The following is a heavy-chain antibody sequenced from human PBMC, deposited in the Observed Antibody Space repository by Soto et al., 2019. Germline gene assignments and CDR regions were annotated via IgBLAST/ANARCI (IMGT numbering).Heavy chain of an antibody. V-gene: IGHV1-18*01. D-gene: IGHD4-17*01. J-gene: IGHJ6*02. CDR3: ARGRYGGNSEEFYYYGMDV. CDR1: GYTFTSYG. CDR2: ISAYNGNT. Sequence: ASVKVSCKASGYTFTSYGISWVRQAPGQGLEWMGWISAYNGNTNYAQKLQGRVTMTTDTSTSTAYMELRSLRSDDTAVYYCARGRYGGNSEEFYYYGMDVWGQGTTVTVSS.